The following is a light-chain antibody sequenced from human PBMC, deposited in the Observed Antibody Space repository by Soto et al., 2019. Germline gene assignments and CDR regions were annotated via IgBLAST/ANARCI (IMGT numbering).Light chain of an antibody. V-gene: IGKV3-20*01. CDR3: QQYASSPVT. CDR2: GTS. CDR1: QSVPNNY. J-gene: IGKJ4*01. Sequence: EIVLTQSPGTLSLSPGERATLFCRASQSVPNNYLNWYQQRYGQAPRLLIYGTSIRATGIPDRFGGSGSGTDFTLTISRLQPEDFALYFCQQYASSPVTFGGGTKVDIK.